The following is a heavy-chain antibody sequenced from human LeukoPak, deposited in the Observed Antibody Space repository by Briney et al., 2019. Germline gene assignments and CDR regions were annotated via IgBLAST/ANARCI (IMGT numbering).Heavy chain of an antibody. CDR2: ISGYSGIT. CDR3: VRWVDYYEMSGDARVYHYYMDV. CDR1: GYTFNTYG. J-gene: IGHJ6*03. V-gene: IGHV1-18*04. Sequence: ASVKVSCKTSGYTFNTYGISWVRQAPGQGFEWMGRISGYSGITKYAEKFKDRVAMTIDTATSTVYMQLTSLRSDDTAVYYCVRWVDYYEMSGDARVYHYYMDVWGRGTTVIVSS. D-gene: IGHD3-22*01.